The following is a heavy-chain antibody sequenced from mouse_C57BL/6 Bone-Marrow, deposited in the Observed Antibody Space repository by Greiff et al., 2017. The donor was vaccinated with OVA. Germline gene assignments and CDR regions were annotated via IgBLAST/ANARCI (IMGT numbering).Heavy chain of an antibody. CDR2: IYPGNSDT. CDR1: GYTFTSYW. J-gene: IGHJ4*01. CDR3: TRIGVYAMDY. D-gene: IGHD2-14*01. Sequence: EVQLQQSGTVLARPGASVKMSCKTSGYTFTSYWMHWVKQRPGQGLAWIGAIYPGNSDTSYNQKFKGKAKLTADKSASTAYMELSSLTNEDSAVDYCTRIGVYAMDYWGKGASVTVSS. V-gene: IGHV1-5*01.